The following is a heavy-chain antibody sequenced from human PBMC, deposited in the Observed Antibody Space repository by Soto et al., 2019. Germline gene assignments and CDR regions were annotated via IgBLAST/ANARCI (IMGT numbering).Heavy chain of an antibody. J-gene: IGHJ5*01. CDR1: GFSVSSNDW. D-gene: IGHD3-10*02. V-gene: IGHV4-4*02. CDR3: ARSTMIGPARRLDS. CDR2: VFRSGET. Sequence: QVQLQESGPGLVKPSGTLSLICSVSGFSVSSNDWWTWVRQPPGKGLEWIGEVFRSGETNSNPSLKSRVTMCVDMSKNHFSLTLNSVTAADTGIYYCARSTMIGPARRLDSWGPGTLVTVSA.